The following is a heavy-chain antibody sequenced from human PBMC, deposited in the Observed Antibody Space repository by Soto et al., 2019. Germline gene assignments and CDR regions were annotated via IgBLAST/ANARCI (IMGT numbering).Heavy chain of an antibody. J-gene: IGHJ4*02. D-gene: IGHD1-7*01. V-gene: IGHV4-59*01. Sequence: PSETLSLTCTVSGGSISSYYWSWIRQPPGKGLEWIGYIYYSGSTNYNPSLKSRVTISVDTSKNQFSLKLSSVTAADTAVYYCARDGVITGTFFDYWGQGTLVTVSS. CDR2: IYYSGST. CDR3: ARDGVITGTFFDY. CDR1: GGSISSYY.